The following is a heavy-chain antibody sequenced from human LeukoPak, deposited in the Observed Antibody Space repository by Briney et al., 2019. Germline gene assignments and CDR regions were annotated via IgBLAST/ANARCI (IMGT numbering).Heavy chain of an antibody. Sequence: GASVKVSCKASGYIFTTYALNWVRQAPGQGLEWMGWINTNTGNPTYAQGFTGRFVFSLDTSVSTAYLQINSLKAEDTAVYYCARGIAAHGLYYFDYWGQGTLVTVSS. V-gene: IGHV7-4-1*02. CDR2: INTNTGNP. D-gene: IGHD6-13*01. CDR1: GYIFTTYA. J-gene: IGHJ4*02. CDR3: ARGIAAHGLYYFDY.